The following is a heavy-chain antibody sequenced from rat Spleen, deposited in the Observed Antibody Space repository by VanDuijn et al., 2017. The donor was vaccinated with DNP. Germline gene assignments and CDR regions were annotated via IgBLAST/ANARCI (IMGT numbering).Heavy chain of an antibody. Sequence: EVQLVESGGGPVQPGRSLKLSCVASGFIFSNYGMAWVRQAPTKGPEWVASIASSGGITYYRDSMKDRFTISRDNAKSSLYLQMDSLRSEDTATYYCARHRTIMPYYYAMDAWGQGASVTVSS. CDR2: IASSGGIT. CDR3: ARHRTIMPYYYAMDA. V-gene: IGHV5-29*01. CDR1: GFIFSNYG. D-gene: IGHD1-12*01. J-gene: IGHJ4*01.